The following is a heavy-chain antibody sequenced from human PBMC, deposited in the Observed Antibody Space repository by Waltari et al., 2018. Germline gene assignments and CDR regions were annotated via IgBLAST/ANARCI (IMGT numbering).Heavy chain of an antibody. V-gene: IGHV4-38-2*01. J-gene: IGHJ4*02. CDR1: GYSISSGYY. Sequence: QVQLQESGPGLVKPSETLSLTCAVSGYSISSGYYWGWIRQPPGKGLEWIGSIYHSGSTYYNPSLKSRVTISVDTSKTQFALKLSSVTAADTAVYYCARVGRGYYDSSGYYSAYWGQGTLVTVSS. CDR2: IYHSGST. CDR3: ARVGRGYYDSSGYYSAY. D-gene: IGHD3-22*01.